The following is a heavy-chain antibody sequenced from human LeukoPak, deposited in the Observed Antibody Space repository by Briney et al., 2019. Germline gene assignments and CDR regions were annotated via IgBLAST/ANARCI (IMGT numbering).Heavy chain of an antibody. V-gene: IGHV4-61*01. CDR3: ARSRAFNSGAFDP. J-gene: IGHJ5*02. CDR1: GASVSSASY. CDR2: IYNGVNT. Sequence: PSETLSLTCTVSGASVSSASYWSWIRQPPGRGVEWIAHIYNGVNTNYNPSLKSRVTISVDTSKNQFSLRLNSVTAADTAVYYCARSRAFNSGAFDPWGQGSLVTVSS. D-gene: IGHD1-26*01.